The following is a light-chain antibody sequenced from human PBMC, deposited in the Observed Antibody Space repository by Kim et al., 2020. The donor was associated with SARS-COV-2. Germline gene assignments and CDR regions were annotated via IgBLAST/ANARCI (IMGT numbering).Light chain of an antibody. J-gene: IGKJ1*01. V-gene: IGKV3-15*01. CDR1: QRVSSS. CDR3: QQYSSRPPWT. CDR2: GAS. Sequence: SPGERVIPSCRASQRVSSSLAGCQQKPGQAPRLLINGASTRAADIPGRCTGSRSGGEVSPTISSLRSADVAAYYCQQYSSRPPWTFGQGTKVDIK.